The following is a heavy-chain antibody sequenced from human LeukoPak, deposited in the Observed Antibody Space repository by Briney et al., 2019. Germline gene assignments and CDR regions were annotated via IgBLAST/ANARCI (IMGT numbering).Heavy chain of an antibody. CDR2: FSFEGGQM. Sequence: PGGSLSLSCAVSGFAFRSAAMHGVRQSPGRGAEWLAIFSFEGGQMFYPASVKARFTLSRDNSKTTLSLQMNSLRAEDTAVYFCAKNDVGATDPFDYWGQGTLVTVSS. J-gene: IGHJ4*02. V-gene: IGHV3-30-3*02. D-gene: IGHD1-26*01. CDR1: GFAFRSAA. CDR3: AKNDVGATDPFDY.